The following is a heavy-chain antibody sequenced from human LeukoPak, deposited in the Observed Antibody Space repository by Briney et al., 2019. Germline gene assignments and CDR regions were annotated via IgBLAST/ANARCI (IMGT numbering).Heavy chain of an antibody. CDR1: GGSISSSSYY. J-gene: IGHJ3*02. CDR3: ARVFSRYGSGSYYPGREAFDI. CDR2: IYYSGST. V-gene: IGHV4-39*07. Sequence: SETLSLTCTVSGGSISSSSYYWGWIRQPPGKGLEWIGSIYYSGSTYYNPSLKSRVTISVDTSKNQFSLKLSSVTAADTAVYYCARVFSRYGSGSYYPGREAFDIWGQGTMVTVSS. D-gene: IGHD3-10*01.